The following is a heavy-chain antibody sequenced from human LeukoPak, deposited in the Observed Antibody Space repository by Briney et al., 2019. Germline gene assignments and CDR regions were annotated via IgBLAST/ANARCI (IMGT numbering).Heavy chain of an antibody. Sequence: GESLKISCASSGVTFSSYAMSWVRQAPGKGLEWVSAISGSGGSTYYADYVKGRFTISRDNSKNTLYLQMNRLRAEDTAVYYCAKDFGIGLRYFDWNYWGQGTLVTVSS. D-gene: IGHD3-9*01. CDR1: GVTFSSYA. CDR3: AKDFGIGLRYFDWNY. J-gene: IGHJ4*02. CDR2: ISGSGGST. V-gene: IGHV3-23*01.